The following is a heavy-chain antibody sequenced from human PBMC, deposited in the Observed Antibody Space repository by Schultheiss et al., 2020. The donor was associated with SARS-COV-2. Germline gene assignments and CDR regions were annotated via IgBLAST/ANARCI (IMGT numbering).Heavy chain of an antibody. CDR3: ARDMADYYYGMDV. J-gene: IGHJ6*02. CDR1: GGSISSYY. CDR2: INHSGST. D-gene: IGHD5-24*01. V-gene: IGHV4-34*01. Sequence: SETLSLTCTVSGGSISSYYWSWIRQPPGKGLEWIGEINHSGSTNYNPSLKSRVTMSVDTSKNQFSLKLSSVTAADTAVYYCARDMADYYYGMDVWGQGTTVTVSS.